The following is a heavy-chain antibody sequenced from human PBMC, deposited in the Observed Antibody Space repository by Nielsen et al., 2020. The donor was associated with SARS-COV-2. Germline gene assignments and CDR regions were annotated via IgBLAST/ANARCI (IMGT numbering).Heavy chain of an antibody. J-gene: IGHJ6*02. V-gene: IGHV3-33*01. CDR1: GFTFSSYG. Sequence: SLKISCAASGFTFSSYGMHWVRQAPGKGLEWVAVIWYDGSNKYYADSVKGRFTISRDNSKNTLYLQMNSLRAEDTAVYYCARDQDGPDVWGQGTTVTVSS. CDR3: ARDQDGPDV. D-gene: IGHD4-17*01. CDR2: IWYDGSNK.